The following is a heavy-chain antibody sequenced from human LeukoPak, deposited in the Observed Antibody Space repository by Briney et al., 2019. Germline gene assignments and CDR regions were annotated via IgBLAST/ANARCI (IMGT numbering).Heavy chain of an antibody. V-gene: IGHV4-59*01. CDR2: IYYSGST. CDR1: GGSISSYY. J-gene: IGHJ4*02. Sequence: SETLSLTCTVSGGSISSYYWSWIRQPPGKGLEWIGYIYYSGSTNYNPSLKSRVTISVDTSKNQFSLKLSSVTAADTAVYYCARDEFSCSSTSCYRGGFDYWGQGTLVTVSS. CDR3: ARDEFSCSSTSCYRGGFDY. D-gene: IGHD2-2*02.